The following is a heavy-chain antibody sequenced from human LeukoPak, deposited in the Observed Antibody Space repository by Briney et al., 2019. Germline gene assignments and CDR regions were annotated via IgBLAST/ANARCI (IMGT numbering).Heavy chain of an antibody. V-gene: IGHV1-2*02. Sequence: ASVKVSCKASGYTFTGYYMHWVRQAPGQGLEWMGWINPNSGGTNNAQKFQGRVTMTGDTSISSAYMELSRLRSDDTAVYYCARAYDSSGYLFFDYWAQGTLVTVSS. J-gene: IGHJ4*02. CDR3: ARAYDSSGYLFFDY. D-gene: IGHD3-22*01. CDR2: INPNSGGT. CDR1: GYTFTGYY.